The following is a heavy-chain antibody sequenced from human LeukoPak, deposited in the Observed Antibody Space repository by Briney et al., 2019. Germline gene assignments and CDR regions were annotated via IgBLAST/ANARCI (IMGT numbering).Heavy chain of an antibody. CDR3: ARAPSEIGGYYPEYFRH. CDR1: GFCFSVYW. D-gene: IGHD3-22*01. J-gene: IGHJ1*01. CDR2: INEDGTSA. V-gene: IGHV3-74*01. Sequence: GGSLRLSCAASGFCFSVYWMHWVRQAPGKGLVWVAHINEDGTSASHADSVKGRFTISRDNAKKTVSLQMNSLRPEDTGVYYCARAPSEIGGYYPEYFRHWGQGTLVTVSS.